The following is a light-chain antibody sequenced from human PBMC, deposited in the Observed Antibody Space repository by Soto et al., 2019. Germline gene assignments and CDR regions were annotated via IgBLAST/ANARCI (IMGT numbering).Light chain of an antibody. CDR1: QSVSSSY. CDR3: QQCGSSPS. CDR2: DTS. Sequence: EIVLTQSPGTLSLSPGGRATLSCRASQSVSSSYLAWYQQKPGQAPRLLIYDTSSRATGIPDRFSGSGSGTDFTLAINRLEPEDFAVYYCQQCGSSPSFGQGTKVELK. J-gene: IGKJ1*01. V-gene: IGKV3-20*01.